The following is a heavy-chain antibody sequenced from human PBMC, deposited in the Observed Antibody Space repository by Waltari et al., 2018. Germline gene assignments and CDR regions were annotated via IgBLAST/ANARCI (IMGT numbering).Heavy chain of an antibody. V-gene: IGHV4-38-2*01. Sequence: QVQLQESGPGLVKPSETLSLTCAVSGYSISSGYYWGWIRQPPGKGLEWIGSIYHSGSTYYNPSLKSRVTISVDTSKNQFSLKLSSVTAADTAVYYCARYPGGGYCSGGSCYSKWGQGTLVTVSS. CDR3: ARYPGGGYCSGGSCYSK. J-gene: IGHJ4*02. D-gene: IGHD2-15*01. CDR1: GYSISSGYY. CDR2: IYHSGST.